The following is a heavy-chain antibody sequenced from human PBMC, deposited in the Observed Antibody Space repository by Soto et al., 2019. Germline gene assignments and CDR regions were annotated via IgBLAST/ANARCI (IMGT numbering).Heavy chain of an antibody. V-gene: IGHV1-69*08. CDR2: IIPLHNTS. CDR1: GGAFTNYS. D-gene: IGHD1-20*01. J-gene: IGHJ6*02. CDR3: AIWSNWNPLYYRGMDV. Sequence: SVKVSCKVSGGAFTNYSLNWVRHAPGQGLEWLGGIIPLHNTSNYSLKLLGRGSVTADISSNTVYMHLSGLTSDDTATYYCAIWSNWNPLYYRGMDVWGPGTTVTVSS.